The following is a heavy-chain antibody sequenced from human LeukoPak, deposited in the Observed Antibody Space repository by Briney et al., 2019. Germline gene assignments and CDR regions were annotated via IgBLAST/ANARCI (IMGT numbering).Heavy chain of an antibody. CDR1: GGSISSSSYY. Sequence: PSETLSLTCTVSGGSISSSSYYWGWIRQPPGKGLEWIGGIYYSGSTYYNPSLKSRVTISVDTSKNQFSLKLSSVTAADTAVYYCARRLAWELLGSAFDIWGQGTMVTVSS. D-gene: IGHD1-26*01. J-gene: IGHJ3*02. CDR3: ARRLAWELLGSAFDI. V-gene: IGHV4-39*01. CDR2: IYYSGST.